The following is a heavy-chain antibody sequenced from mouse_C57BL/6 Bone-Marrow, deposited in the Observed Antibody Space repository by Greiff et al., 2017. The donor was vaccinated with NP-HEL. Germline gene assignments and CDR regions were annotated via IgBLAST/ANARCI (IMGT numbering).Heavy chain of an antibody. J-gene: IGHJ3*01. CDR3: ARIAWGNYDFSWFAY. CDR2: IWWDDDK. D-gene: IGHD1-1*01. V-gene: IGHV8-8*01. Sequence: QVTLKESGPGILQPSQTLSLTCSFSGFSLSTFGMGVGWIRQPSGKGLEWLVHIWWDDDKYYNPALKSRLTISKDTSKNQVFLKIANVDTADTATYYCARIAWGNYDFSWFAYWGQGTLVTVSA. CDR1: GFSLSTFGMG.